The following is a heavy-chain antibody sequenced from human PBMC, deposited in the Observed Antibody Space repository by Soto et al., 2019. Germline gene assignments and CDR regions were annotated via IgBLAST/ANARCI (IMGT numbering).Heavy chain of an antibody. CDR3: AKTANGWFSAFDI. CDR1: GFTFSSYA. D-gene: IGHD6-19*01. J-gene: IGHJ3*02. Sequence: EVQLLESGGGLVQPGGSLRLSCAASGFTFSSYAMSWVRQAPGKGLEWVSAISVSGGTTYYADSVKGRFTFSRDNYKNTLYLQMNSLRAEDTAVYYCAKTANGWFSAFDIWGQGTMVTVSS. V-gene: IGHV3-23*01. CDR2: ISVSGGTT.